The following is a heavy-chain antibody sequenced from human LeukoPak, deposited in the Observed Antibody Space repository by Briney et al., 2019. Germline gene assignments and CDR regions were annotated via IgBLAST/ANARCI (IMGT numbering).Heavy chain of an antibody. D-gene: IGHD3-16*02. CDR1: GFTFSHYA. J-gene: IGHJ6*03. CDR3: AKQSDIVILPDRIPLKASPMDV. Sequence: GGSLRLSCAASGFTFSHYAMTWVRQAPGKGLEWVSGISGSGGSTYYADSVKGRFTISRDNSRNTLYLQMNSLRAEDTAVYYCAKQSDIVILPDRIPLKASPMDVWDKGTTVTVPS. CDR2: ISGSGGST. V-gene: IGHV3-23*01.